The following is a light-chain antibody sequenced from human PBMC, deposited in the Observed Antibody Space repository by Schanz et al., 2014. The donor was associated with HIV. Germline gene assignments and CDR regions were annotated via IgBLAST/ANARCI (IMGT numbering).Light chain of an antibody. CDR1: QTVSNN. CDR2: DAS. CDR3: QHYGSA. J-gene: IGKJ3*01. Sequence: EIVMTQSPGTLSVSPGERATLSCRASQTVSNNLAWYQQRPGQAPRLLIYDASSRATGIPDRFSGSGSGTDFTLTITRLEPEDFAVYYCQHYGSAFGPGTKVDIK. V-gene: IGKV3-20*01.